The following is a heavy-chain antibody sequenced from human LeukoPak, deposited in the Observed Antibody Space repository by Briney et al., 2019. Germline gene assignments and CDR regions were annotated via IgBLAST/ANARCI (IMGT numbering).Heavy chain of an antibody. CDR2: IYYSGST. CDR3: ARLNYYDSSGYYSPYYYYMDV. J-gene: IGHJ6*03. Sequence: PSETLSLTCTVSGYSISSGYYWGWIRQPPGKGLEWIGSIYYSGSTYYNPSLKSRVTISVDTSKNQFSLKLSSVTAADTAVYYCARLNYYDSSGYYSPYYYYMDVWGKGTTVTISS. V-gene: IGHV4-38-2*02. D-gene: IGHD3-22*01. CDR1: GYSISSGYY.